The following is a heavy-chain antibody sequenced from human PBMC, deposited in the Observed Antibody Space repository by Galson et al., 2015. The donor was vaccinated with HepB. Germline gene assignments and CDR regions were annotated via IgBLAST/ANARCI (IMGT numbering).Heavy chain of an antibody. J-gene: IGHJ4*02. CDR3: TRDCGASSCPRLDS. CDR1: GVSVNSDDSF. D-gene: IGHD2-2*01. CDR2: VSSTGST. V-gene: IGHV4-61*08. Sequence: ETLSLTCTVSGVSVNSDDSFWTWVRQPPGKALEWIGYVSSTGSTNYNPSLESRVTIPIDTAKNQFSLRVTSVAAADTGVYYCTRDCGASSCPRLDSWGQGTLVTFSP.